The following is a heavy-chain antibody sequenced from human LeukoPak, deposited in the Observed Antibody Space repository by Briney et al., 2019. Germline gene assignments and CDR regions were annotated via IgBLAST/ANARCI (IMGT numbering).Heavy chain of an antibody. V-gene: IGHV4-39*07. CDR3: ARGARYSSSWVY. D-gene: IGHD6-13*01. CDR2: IYYNGNT. Sequence: PSETLSLTCTVSSASIRSSNYYWGWIRQPPGKGLEWIGSIYYNGNTYYNPSLKSRVTISVDTSKNQFSLKLSSVTAADTAVYYCARGARYSSSWVYWGQGTLVTVSS. J-gene: IGHJ4*02. CDR1: SASIRSSNYY.